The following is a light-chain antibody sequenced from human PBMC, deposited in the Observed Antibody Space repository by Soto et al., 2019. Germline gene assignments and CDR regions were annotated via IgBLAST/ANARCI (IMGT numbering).Light chain of an antibody. CDR1: NIGNKR. CDR3: QVWDIMTDNYV. J-gene: IGLJ1*01. Sequence: SYELTQPPSVSVAPEKTATITCGGNNIGNKRVHWYRQKPGQAPVLLISYDSDRPPGIPERFSGSNSENTATLTISRVEAGDEADYYCQVWDIMTDNYVFGSGTKLTVL. CDR2: YDS. V-gene: IGLV3-21*04.